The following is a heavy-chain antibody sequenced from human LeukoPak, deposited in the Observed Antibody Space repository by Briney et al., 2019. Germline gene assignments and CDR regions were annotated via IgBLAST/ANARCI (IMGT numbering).Heavy chain of an antibody. CDR3: AKDVGGTI. Sequence: GGSLRLSCEVSGFTFRTYWMHWVRQAPGKGLVWVSRINSDGTTTTYADSVKGRFTISRDNAKSMVYLQMNSLRAEDTAVYYCAKDVGGTIWGQGTLVTVSS. CDR2: INSDGTTT. V-gene: IGHV3-74*01. D-gene: IGHD1-26*01. J-gene: IGHJ4*02. CDR1: GFTFRTYW.